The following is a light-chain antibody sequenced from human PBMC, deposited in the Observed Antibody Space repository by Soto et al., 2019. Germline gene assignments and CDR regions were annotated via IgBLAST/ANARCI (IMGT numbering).Light chain of an antibody. V-gene: IGKV3-15*01. CDR2: GAS. Sequence: ETVMTQSPATLSVSPGERATLSCRTSQSVNSNLAWYQQKLGQAPRVLIYGASTRATGIPDRFSGSGSGTEFTLTISNLQSEDFVFYYCQEYNTWPWTFGQGTKVEIK. CDR3: QEYNTWPWT. CDR1: QSVNSN. J-gene: IGKJ1*01.